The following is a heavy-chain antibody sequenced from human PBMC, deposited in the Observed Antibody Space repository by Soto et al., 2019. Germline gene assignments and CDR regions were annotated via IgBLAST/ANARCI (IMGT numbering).Heavy chain of an antibody. CDR3: ARDLAYPTKAFDY. D-gene: IGHD2-15*01. J-gene: IGHJ4*02. V-gene: IGHV3-33*01. Sequence: QVQMVESGGGVVQPGRSLRLSCAASGFVFSNYGMHWVRQAPGKGLEWVAVMGYDGKSTYYGDSVKGRFTISRDNSKSTLYLQINSLRAEDTAVYYCARDLAYPTKAFDYWGQGTLVTVSS. CDR2: MGYDGKST. CDR1: GFVFSNYG.